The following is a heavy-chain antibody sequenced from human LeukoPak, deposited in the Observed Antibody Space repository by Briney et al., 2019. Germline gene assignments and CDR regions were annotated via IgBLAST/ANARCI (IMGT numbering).Heavy chain of an antibody. V-gene: IGHV3-30*02. CDR3: AREPTNPFYYYGSGSYCEFDY. D-gene: IGHD3-10*01. CDR2: IRYDGSNK. Sequence: GGSLRLSCAASGFTLSSYGMHWVCQAPGKGLEWVAFIRYDGSNKYYADSVKGRFTISRDNSKNTLYLQMNSLRAEDTAVYYCAREPTNPFYYYGSGSYCEFDYWGQGTLVTVSS. J-gene: IGHJ4*02. CDR1: GFTLSSYG.